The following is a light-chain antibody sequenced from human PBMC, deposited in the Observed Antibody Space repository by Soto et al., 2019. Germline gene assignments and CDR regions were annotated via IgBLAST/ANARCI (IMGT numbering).Light chain of an antibody. CDR1: LSVTSNY. V-gene: IGKV3-20*01. CDR2: DAS. Sequence: EIVLTQSPDTLSLSPRERATLSCRASLSVTSNYLAWYQQIPGQAPRLLIYDASRRATGIPDRFSGSGSGTDFTLTISRLEPEDFAVYYCQQYGSSLYTFGQGTKLEIK. CDR3: QQYGSSLYT. J-gene: IGKJ2*01.